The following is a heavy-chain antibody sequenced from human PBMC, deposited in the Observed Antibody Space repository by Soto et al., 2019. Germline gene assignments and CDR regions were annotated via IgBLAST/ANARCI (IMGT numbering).Heavy chain of an antibody. CDR3: ARVTAHDEYQGVYGLDV. D-gene: IGHD3-16*01. V-gene: IGHV3-23*01. J-gene: IGHJ6*02. CDR1: GFTFSRHA. Sequence: EVQLLESGGDLVQPGGSLRLSCAALGFTFSRHAMTWVRQAPGKGLEWVSFVSTSAGAYYGDSVKGRFTISRDNSKNTLYLQMNNVRAEDTATYYCARVTAHDEYQGVYGLDVWGQGTTVTVSS. CDR2: VSTSAGA.